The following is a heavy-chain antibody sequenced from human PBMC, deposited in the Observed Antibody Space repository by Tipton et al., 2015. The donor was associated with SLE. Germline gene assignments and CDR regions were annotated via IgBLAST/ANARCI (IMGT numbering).Heavy chain of an antibody. Sequence: QSGPEVKKPGASVKVSCKASGYTFSNFGFSWVRQAPGQGLEWMGWISAYNGNTNYAQKLQGRVTMTTDTSTSTAYMELRSLRSDDTAVYYCARAPLVGATPYMDVWGKGTTVTVSS. CDR2: ISAYNGNT. V-gene: IGHV1-18*01. J-gene: IGHJ6*03. CDR3: ARAPLVGATPYMDV. D-gene: IGHD1-26*01. CDR1: GYTFSNFG.